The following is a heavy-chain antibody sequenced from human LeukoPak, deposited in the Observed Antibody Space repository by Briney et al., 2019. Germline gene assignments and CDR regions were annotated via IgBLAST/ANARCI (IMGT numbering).Heavy chain of an antibody. J-gene: IGHJ4*02. Sequence: GGSLRLSCAVSGFAFGSEAMSWVRQSPARGLEWVASISPGGGTTYYADYVKGRFTISRDNSKNSLFVQMNSLRAEDTAVYYCAKVCPTYVEECVDYWGQGTLVTVSS. V-gene: IGHV3-23*01. CDR2: ISPGGGTT. CDR1: GFAFGSEA. CDR3: AKVCPTYVEECVDY. D-gene: IGHD3-16*01.